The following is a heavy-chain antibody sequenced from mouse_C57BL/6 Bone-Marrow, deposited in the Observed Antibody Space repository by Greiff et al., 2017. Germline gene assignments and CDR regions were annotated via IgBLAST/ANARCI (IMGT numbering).Heavy chain of an antibody. CDR2: INPNNGGT. CDR1: GYTFTDYN. Sequence: EVQLQQSGPELVKPGASVKMSCKASGYTFTDYNMHWVKQSHGKSLEWIGYINPNNGGTSYNQKFKGKATLTVNKSSSTAYMELRSLTSEDSAVYYCARSPVVATEDAWFAYWGQGTLVTVSA. D-gene: IGHD1-1*01. CDR3: ARSPVVATEDAWFAY. J-gene: IGHJ3*01. V-gene: IGHV1-22*01.